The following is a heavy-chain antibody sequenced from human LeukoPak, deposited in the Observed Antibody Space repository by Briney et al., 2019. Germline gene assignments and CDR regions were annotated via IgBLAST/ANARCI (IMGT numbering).Heavy chain of an antibody. D-gene: IGHD3-22*01. CDR1: GFTFSSYA. CDR2: ISYDGSNK. J-gene: IGHJ4*02. CDR3: ARNQAEYYDSTNPDY. V-gene: IGHV3-30-3*01. Sequence: PGGSLRLSCAASGFTFSSYAMHWVRQAPGKGLEWVAVISYDGSNKYYADSVKGRFTISRDNSKNTLYLQMNSLRAEDTAVYYCARNQAEYYDSTNPDYWGQGTLVTVSS.